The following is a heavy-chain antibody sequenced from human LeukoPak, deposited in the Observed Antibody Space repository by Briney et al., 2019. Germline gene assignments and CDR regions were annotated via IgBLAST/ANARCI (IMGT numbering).Heavy chain of an antibody. CDR3: AGDTVTTYYYYMDV. CDR2: IYYSGST. D-gene: IGHD4-11*01. J-gene: IGHJ6*03. V-gene: IGHV4-59*01. Sequence: SETLSLTCTVSGGSISSYYWSWIRQPPGKGLEWIGYIYYSGSTNYNPSLKSRVTISVDTSKNQFSLKLSSVTAADTAVYYCAGDTVTTYYYYMDVWGKGTTVTVSS. CDR1: GGSISSYY.